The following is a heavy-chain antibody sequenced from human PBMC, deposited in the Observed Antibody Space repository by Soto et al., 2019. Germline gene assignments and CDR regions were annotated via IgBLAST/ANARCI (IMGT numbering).Heavy chain of an antibody. J-gene: IGHJ4*02. Sequence: QVQLVQSGAEVKKPGSSVKVSCKASGGTFSSYTISWVRQAPGQGLEWMGRIIPILGIANYAQKFQGRVTITADKSTSTAYMEVSSLRSEGTGVYYCARDDYYGSGSYYGFDYWGQGTLVTVSS. CDR2: IIPILGIA. CDR3: ARDDYYGSGSYYGFDY. CDR1: GGTFSSYT. D-gene: IGHD3-10*01. V-gene: IGHV1-69*08.